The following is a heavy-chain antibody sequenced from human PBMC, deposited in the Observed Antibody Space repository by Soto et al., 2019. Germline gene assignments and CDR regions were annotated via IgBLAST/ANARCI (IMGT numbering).Heavy chain of an antibody. D-gene: IGHD6-25*01. Sequence: PGESLKISCKGSGYSFTSDWISWVRQMPGKGLEWMGRIDPSDSYTNYSPSFQGHVTISADKSISTAYLQWSSLKASDTAMYYCARTGYSSVWFDPWGQGTLVTVSS. CDR2: IDPSDSYT. CDR3: ARTGYSSVWFDP. J-gene: IGHJ5*02. V-gene: IGHV5-10-1*01. CDR1: GYSFTSDW.